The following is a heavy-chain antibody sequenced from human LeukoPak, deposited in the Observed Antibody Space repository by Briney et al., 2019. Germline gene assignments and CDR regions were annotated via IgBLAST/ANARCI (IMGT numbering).Heavy chain of an antibody. J-gene: IGHJ4*02. CDR3: ATDLEGIRTFDY. CDR1: GYTLTELS. CDR2: FDPEDGET. D-gene: IGHD1-1*01. Sequence: ASVKVSCKVSGYTLTELSMHWVRQAPGKGLEWMGGFDPEDGETIYAQKFQGRVTMTEDTSTDTAYMELSSLRSEHTAVYYCATDLEGIRTFDYWGQGTLVTVSS. V-gene: IGHV1-24*01.